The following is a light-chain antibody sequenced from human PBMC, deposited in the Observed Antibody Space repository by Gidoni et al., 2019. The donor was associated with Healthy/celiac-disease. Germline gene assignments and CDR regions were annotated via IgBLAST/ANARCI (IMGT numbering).Light chain of an antibody. CDR2: KAS. V-gene: IGKV1-5*03. J-gene: IGKJ2*03. Sequence: DIQMTQSPSTLSASVGDRVTITCRASQSISSWLAWYQQKPGKAPKLLIYKASSLESGVPSRFSGSGSGTEFTLTISSLQPDDFATYYCQQYNLFWSFXQXTKLEIK. CDR1: QSISSW. CDR3: QQYNLFWS.